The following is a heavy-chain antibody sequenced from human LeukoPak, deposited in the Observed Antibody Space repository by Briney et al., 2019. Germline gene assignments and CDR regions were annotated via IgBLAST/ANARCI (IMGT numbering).Heavy chain of an antibody. CDR1: GGTFSSYA. CDR2: IIPIFGTA. CDR3: AREIYAYSSSWYEDNAFDI. V-gene: IGHV1-69*06. Sequence: ASVKVSCKASGGTFSSYAISWVRQAPGQGLEWMGGIIPIFGTANYAQKFQGRITITADKSTSTAYMELSSLRSEDTAVYYCAREIYAYSSSWYEDNAFDIWGQGTMVTVSS. D-gene: IGHD6-13*01. J-gene: IGHJ3*02.